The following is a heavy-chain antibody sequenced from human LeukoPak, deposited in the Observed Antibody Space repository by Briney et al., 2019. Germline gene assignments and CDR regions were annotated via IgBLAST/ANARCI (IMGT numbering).Heavy chain of an antibody. V-gene: IGHV4-61*01. J-gene: IGHJ6*02. CDR2: IYYSGST. Sequence: PSETLSLTCTVSGGSVSSGSYYWSWIRQPPGKGLEWIGYIYYSGSTNYNPSLKSRVTISVDTSKNQFSLKLSSVTAADTAVYYCAREWSYGYIRYYYYGMDVWGQGTTVTVSS. CDR3: AREWSYGYIRYYYYGMDV. D-gene: IGHD5-18*01. CDR1: GGSVSSGSYY.